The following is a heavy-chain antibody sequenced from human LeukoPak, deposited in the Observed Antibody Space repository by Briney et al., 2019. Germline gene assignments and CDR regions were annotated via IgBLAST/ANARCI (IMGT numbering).Heavy chain of an antibody. D-gene: IGHD4-17*01. V-gene: IGHV3-30*02. CDR3: AKYDTTVTPHFDY. CDR2: IRNDGSNK. Sequence: AGGSLRLSCAVSGFTFSSYGMHWVRQAPGKGLEWVAFIRNDGSNKYYADSVKGRFTISRDNSKNTLYLQMNSLRAEDTVVYYCAKYDTTVTPHFDYWGQETLVTVSS. CDR1: GFTFSSYG. J-gene: IGHJ4*02.